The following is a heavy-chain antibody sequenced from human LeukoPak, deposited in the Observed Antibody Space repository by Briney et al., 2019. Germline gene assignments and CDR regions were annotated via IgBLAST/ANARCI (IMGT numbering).Heavy chain of an antibody. CDR3: ARDEWTTAIYYFDY. Sequence: ASVKVSCKASGYTFTSYGISWVRQAPGQGLEWTGWISAYNGNTNYAQKLQGRVTMTTDTSTSTAYMELRSLRSDDTAVYYCARDEWTTAIYYFDYWGQGTLVTVSS. CDR2: ISAYNGNT. J-gene: IGHJ4*02. CDR1: GYTFTSYG. D-gene: IGHD5-18*01. V-gene: IGHV1-18*01.